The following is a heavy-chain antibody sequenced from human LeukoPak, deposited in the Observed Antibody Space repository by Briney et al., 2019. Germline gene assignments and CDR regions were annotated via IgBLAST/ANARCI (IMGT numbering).Heavy chain of an antibody. CDR2: IYHSGST. CDR3: ARLGKYYYDSSGYYGDY. V-gene: IGHV4-4*02. D-gene: IGHD3-22*01. CDR1: GGSISSSNW. J-gene: IGHJ4*02. Sequence: SETLSLTCAVSGGSISSSNWWTWVRQPPGKGLEWIGEIYHSGSTNYNPSLKSRVTISVDKSKNQFSLKLGSVTAADTAVYYCARLGKYYYDSSGYYGDYWGQGTLVTVSS.